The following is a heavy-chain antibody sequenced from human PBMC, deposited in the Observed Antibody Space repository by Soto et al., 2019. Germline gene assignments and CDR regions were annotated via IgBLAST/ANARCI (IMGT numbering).Heavy chain of an antibody. CDR2: ISGSGGST. CDR3: ATDLHYYYDSSGYYYDGPGDY. V-gene: IGHV3-23*01. D-gene: IGHD3-22*01. J-gene: IGHJ4*02. Sequence: EVQLLESGGGLVQPGGSLRLSCAASGFTFSSYAMSWVRQAPGKGLEWVSAISGSGGSTYYADSVKGRFTISRDNSKNTLYLQMNSLRAEDTAVYYCATDLHYYYDSSGYYYDGPGDYWGQGTLVTVSS. CDR1: GFTFSSYA.